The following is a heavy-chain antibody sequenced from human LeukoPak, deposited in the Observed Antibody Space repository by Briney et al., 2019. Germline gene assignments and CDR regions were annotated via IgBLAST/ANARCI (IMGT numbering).Heavy chain of an antibody. V-gene: IGHV4-30-4*08. Sequence: TSQTLSLTCTVSGGSISSGDYYWSWIRQPPGKGLEWIGYIYYSGSTYYNPSLKSRVTISVDTSKDQFSLKLSSVTAADTAVYYCARVSHYDSSGFYYFVYCGQGTLVTVSS. J-gene: IGHJ4*02. CDR3: ARVSHYDSSGFYYFVY. CDR2: IYYSGST. CDR1: GGSISSGDYY. D-gene: IGHD3-22*01.